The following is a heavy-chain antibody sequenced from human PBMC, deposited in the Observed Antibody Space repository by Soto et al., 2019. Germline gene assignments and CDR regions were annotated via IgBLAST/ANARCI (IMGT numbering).Heavy chain of an antibody. CDR2: MNPNSGNT. CDR1: GYTFTSYD. J-gene: IGHJ6*02. V-gene: IGHV1-8*01. Sequence: QVQLVQSGAEVKKPGASVKVSCKASGYTFTSYDINWVRQATGQGLEWMGWMNPNSGNTGYAQKFQGRVTMTRNTSISKAYMERSSLRSEDTAVYYCARPPAHYYYYGMDVWGQGTTVTVSS. CDR3: ARPPAHYYYYGMDV.